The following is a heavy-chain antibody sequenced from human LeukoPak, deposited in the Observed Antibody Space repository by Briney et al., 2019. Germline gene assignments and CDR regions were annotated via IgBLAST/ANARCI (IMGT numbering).Heavy chain of an antibody. Sequence: ASVKVSCKASGYTFTSYYMHWVRQTPGQGLEWMGIINPSGGSTSYAQKFQGRVTMTRDTSTSTVYMELSSLRSEDAAVYYCARDPSDCSSTSCYDSWGQGTLVTVSS. J-gene: IGHJ4*02. CDR2: INPSGGST. D-gene: IGHD2-2*01. V-gene: IGHV1-46*01. CDR3: ARDPSDCSSTSCYDS. CDR1: GYTFTSYY.